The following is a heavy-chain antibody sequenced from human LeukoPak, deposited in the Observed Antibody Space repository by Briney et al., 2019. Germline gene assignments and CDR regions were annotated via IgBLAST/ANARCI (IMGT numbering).Heavy chain of an antibody. CDR2: VHYSGST. D-gene: IGHD3-10*01. CDR1: GGSISPYY. CDR3: ARVDYYGSGSYYNNLNWFDP. V-gene: IGHV4-59*01. J-gene: IGHJ5*02. Sequence: PSETLSLTCTVSGGSISPYYWSWSRQPPGKGLEWIGYVHYSGSTKYNPSLKSRVTISVDTSKNQFSLKLSSVTAADTAVYYCARVDYYGSGSYYNNLNWFDPWGQGTLVTVSS.